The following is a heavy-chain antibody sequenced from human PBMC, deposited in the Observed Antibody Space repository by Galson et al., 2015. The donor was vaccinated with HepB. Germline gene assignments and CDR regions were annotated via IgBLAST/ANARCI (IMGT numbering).Heavy chain of an antibody. CDR3: ARRLGGVATTD. V-gene: IGHV1-46*01. CDR1: GYTFTSYY. J-gene: IGHJ4*02. Sequence: SVKVSCKASGYTFTSYYMHWVRQAPGQGLEWMGIINPSGGSTSYAQKFQGRVTISADKSISTAYLQWSSLKASDTAMYYRARRLGGVATTDWGQGTLVTVSS. D-gene: IGHD5-24*01. CDR2: INPSGGST.